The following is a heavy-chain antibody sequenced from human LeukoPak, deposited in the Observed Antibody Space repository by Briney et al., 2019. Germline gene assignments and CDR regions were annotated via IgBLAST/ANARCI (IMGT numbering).Heavy chain of an antibody. J-gene: IGHJ4*01. CDR2: ISSSGSFI. V-gene: IGHV3-11*01. CDR3: AREPYYHDSSGYVSDY. CDR1: GFIFSDYY. Sequence: GGTLRLSCAASGFIFSDYYMSWIRQAPGKGLEWVSYISSSGSFIYYADSVKGRFTISRDNAKNSLYLQMNSLRAEDTAVYYCAREPYYHDSSGYVSDYWGQGTLVTVSS. D-gene: IGHD3-22*01.